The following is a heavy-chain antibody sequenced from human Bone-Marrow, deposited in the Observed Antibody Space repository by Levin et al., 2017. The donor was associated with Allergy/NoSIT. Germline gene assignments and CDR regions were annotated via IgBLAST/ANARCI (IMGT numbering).Heavy chain of an antibody. CDR1: GFTFTSSA. CDR3: AVRNTTPNAPPFDY. CDR2: IVVGSGNT. J-gene: IGHJ4*02. D-gene: IGHD1-1*01. Sequence: KISCKASGFTFTSSAVQWVRQARGQRLEWIGWIVVGSGNTNYAQKFQERVTITRDMSTSTAYMELSSLRSEDTAVYYCAVRNTTPNAPPFDYWGQGTLVTVSS. V-gene: IGHV1-58*01.